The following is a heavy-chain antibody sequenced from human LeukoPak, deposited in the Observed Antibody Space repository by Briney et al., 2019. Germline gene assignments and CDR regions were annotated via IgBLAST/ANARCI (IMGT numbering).Heavy chain of an antibody. CDR3: ARTYYCGADLFDT. CDR2: INPNSGGT. V-gene: IGHV1-2*02. D-gene: IGHD3-10*01. Sequence: GASVKVSCQAAGYTYTGYYMHWVPQAPGQGLEWMGWINPNSGGTNYAQNFQGRVTMTRDTSISTAYMELSRLRSDDTAVYYCARTYYCGADLFDTWGQGTLVTVSS. CDR1: GYTYTGYY. J-gene: IGHJ5*02.